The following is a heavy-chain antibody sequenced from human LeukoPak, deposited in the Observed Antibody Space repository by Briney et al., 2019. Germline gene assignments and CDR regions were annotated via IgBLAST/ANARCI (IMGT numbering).Heavy chain of an antibody. CDR2: IYDTGAT. J-gene: IGHJ6*03. CDR3: ARDVLPAAGQIGPQYYMDV. CDR1: GLLVSSNY. Sequence: SGGSLRLSCAASGLLVSSNYMSGLRQAPGKALMWVSVIYDTGATYYADSVKGRLTVSRDSSENTLYLQMSSLRVEDTAVYYCARDVLPAAGQIGPQYYMDVWGKGTTVTVSS. V-gene: IGHV3-53*01. D-gene: IGHD6-13*01.